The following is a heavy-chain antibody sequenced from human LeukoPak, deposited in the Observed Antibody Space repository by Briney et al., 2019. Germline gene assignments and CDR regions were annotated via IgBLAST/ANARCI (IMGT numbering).Heavy chain of an antibody. CDR1: GFTFSNYG. Sequence: GGSLRLSCAASGFTFSNYGMHWGRQAPGMGLEWVALISYDGSNKYYADSVKGRFTISRDNSKNTLYLQMISLRAEDTAVYYCANYGSVSYFAYWGQGTLVTVSS. J-gene: IGHJ4*02. V-gene: IGHV3-30*18. D-gene: IGHD3-10*01. CDR2: ISYDGSNK. CDR3: ANYGSVSYFAY.